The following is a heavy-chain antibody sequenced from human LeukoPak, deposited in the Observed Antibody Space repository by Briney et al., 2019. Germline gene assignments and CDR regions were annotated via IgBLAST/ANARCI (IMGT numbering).Heavy chain of an antibody. CDR3: ARVTVAEFYDFDY. Sequence: GGSLRLSCAASGFTFSSYAMNWVRQAPGRGLEWVAVISYDGNNTYYADSVKGRFTISRDNSKNTLYLQMNSLRAEDTAVYSYARVTVAEFYDFDYRGQGTLVTVSS. J-gene: IGHJ4*02. V-gene: IGHV3-30*04. D-gene: IGHD6-19*01. CDR2: ISYDGNNT. CDR1: GFTFSSYA.